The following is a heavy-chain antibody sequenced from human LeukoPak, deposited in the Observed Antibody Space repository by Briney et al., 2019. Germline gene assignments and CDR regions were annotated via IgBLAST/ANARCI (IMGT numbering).Heavy chain of an antibody. Sequence: GGSLRLSCAASGFTFSSYAMHWVRQAPGKGLEWVAVISYDGSNKYYADSVKGRFTSSRDNSKNTLYLQMNSLRAEDTAVYYCASSPPVHWGQGTLVTVSS. V-gene: IGHV3-30-3*01. CDR2: ISYDGSNK. CDR1: GFTFSSYA. CDR3: ASSPPVH. D-gene: IGHD6-6*01. J-gene: IGHJ4*02.